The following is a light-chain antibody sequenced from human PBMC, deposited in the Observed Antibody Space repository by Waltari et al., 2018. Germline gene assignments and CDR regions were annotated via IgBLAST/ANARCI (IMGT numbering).Light chain of an antibody. Sequence: SYVVTQPPSVSVAPGEMARITCGGDNIGSYSVNWYQQRPGQAPILIRRYDSDRPSGIPDRFSGFNSGNTATLTISRVEAGDEADYYCHVWHAALDPGVFGSGTEVTVL. CDR3: HVWHAALDPGV. CDR2: YDS. CDR1: NIGSYS. J-gene: IGLJ1*01. V-gene: IGLV3-21*04.